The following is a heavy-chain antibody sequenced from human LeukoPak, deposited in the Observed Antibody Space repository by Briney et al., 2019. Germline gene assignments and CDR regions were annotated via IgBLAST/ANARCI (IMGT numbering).Heavy chain of an antibody. CDR1: GYSLTSYW. CDR2: IYPGDSDT. V-gene: IGHV5-51*01. Sequence: GESLKISCKCSGYSLTSYWIGWVRQMPGKCLEWMGIIYPGDSDTRYSPSFQGQVTISADKSINTAYLQWSSLKASDTAMYYCARPVYSSGWYFDCWGQGTRVTVPS. D-gene: IGHD6-19*01. CDR3: ARPVYSSGWYFDC. J-gene: IGHJ4*02.